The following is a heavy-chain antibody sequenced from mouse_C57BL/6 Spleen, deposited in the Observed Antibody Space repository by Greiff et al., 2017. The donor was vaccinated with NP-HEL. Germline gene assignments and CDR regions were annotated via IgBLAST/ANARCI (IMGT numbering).Heavy chain of an antibody. J-gene: IGHJ4*01. CDR2: IYPGSGNT. CDR1: GYTFTDYY. Sequence: VKLMESGAELVRPGASVKLSCKASGYTFTDYYINWVKQRPGQGLEWIARIYPGSGNTYYNEKFKGKATLTAEKSSSTAYMQLSSLTSEDSAVYFCAREGYGSSSYYYAMDDWGQGTSVTVSS. D-gene: IGHD1-1*01. V-gene: IGHV1-76*01. CDR3: AREGYGSSSYYYAMDD.